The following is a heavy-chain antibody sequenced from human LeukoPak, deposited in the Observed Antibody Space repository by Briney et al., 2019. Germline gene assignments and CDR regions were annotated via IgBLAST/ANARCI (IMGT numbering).Heavy chain of an antibody. CDR2: IIPIFGTA. CDR3: ARTTVTKDY. V-gene: IGHV1-69*05. D-gene: IGHD4-17*01. Sequence: SVKVSCKASGGTFSSYAISWVRQTPGQGLEWMGGIIPIFGTANYAQKFQGRVTMTTDTSTSTAYMELRSLRSDDTAVYYCARTTVTKDYWGQGTLVTVSS. J-gene: IGHJ4*02. CDR1: GGTFSSYA.